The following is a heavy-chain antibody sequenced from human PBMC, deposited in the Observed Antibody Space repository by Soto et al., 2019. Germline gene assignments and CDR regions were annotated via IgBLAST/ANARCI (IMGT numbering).Heavy chain of an antibody. V-gene: IGHV3-33*01. CDR3: ARDRGINMVRGRGHYYYGMDV. CDR1: GLTFSSYG. Sequence: GGSLRLSCAASGLTFSSYGMHWVRQAPGKGLEWVAVIWYDGSNKYYADSVKGRFTISRDNSKNTLYLQMNSLRAEDTAVYYCARDRGINMVRGRGHYYYGMDVWGQGTTVTVSS. D-gene: IGHD3-10*01. CDR2: IWYDGSNK. J-gene: IGHJ6*02.